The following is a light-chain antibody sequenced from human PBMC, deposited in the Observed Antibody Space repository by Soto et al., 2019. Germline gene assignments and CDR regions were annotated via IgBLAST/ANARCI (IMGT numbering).Light chain of an antibody. CDR3: QQYNNWPPWT. Sequence: EIVLTQSPGTLSLSPGERATLSCRASQSVSSSYLAWYQQKPGQAPRLLIYDASNRATGIPARFSGSGSGTDFTLTISSLQSEDFAVYYCQQYNNWPPWTFGQGTKVDIK. J-gene: IGKJ1*01. CDR2: DAS. V-gene: IGKV3-20*01. CDR1: QSVSSSY.